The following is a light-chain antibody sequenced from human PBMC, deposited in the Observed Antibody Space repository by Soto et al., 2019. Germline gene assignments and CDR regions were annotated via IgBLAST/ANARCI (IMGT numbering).Light chain of an antibody. Sequence: DIQLTQSPSSLSASVGDRVHITCRASQSISTSLNWYQQKPGKAPNLLIFTSSNLESGVPSRFSGGGSGTEFSLTISRLEPEDFDVYYCQQYAESPWTFGQGTKVDIK. V-gene: IGKV1-39*01. CDR3: QQYAESPWT. CDR1: QSISTS. J-gene: IGKJ1*01. CDR2: TSS.